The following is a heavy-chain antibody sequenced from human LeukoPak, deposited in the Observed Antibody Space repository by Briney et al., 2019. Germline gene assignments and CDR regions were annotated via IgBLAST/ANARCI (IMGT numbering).Heavy chain of an antibody. J-gene: IGHJ4*02. D-gene: IGHD5-12*01. CDR1: GFTFSSYA. V-gene: IGHV3-23*01. CDR2: ISGSGGST. Sequence: PGGSLRLSRAASGFTFSSYAMSWVRQAPGKGLEWVSAISGSGGSTYYADSVKGRFTISRDNSKNTLYLQMNSLRSDDTAAYYCARADPISGYDCGDYWGQGTLVTVSS. CDR3: ARADPISGYDCGDY.